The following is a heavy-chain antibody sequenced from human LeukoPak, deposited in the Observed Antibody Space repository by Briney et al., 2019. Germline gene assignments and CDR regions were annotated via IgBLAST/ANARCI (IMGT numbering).Heavy chain of an antibody. CDR3: ARQPNLYMVRGDHFDY. V-gene: IGHV1-69*05. D-gene: IGHD3-10*01. CDR2: IIPIFGTA. Sequence: SVKVSCKASGGTFSSYAISWVRQAPGQGLEWMGGIIPIFGTANYAQKFQGRVTITTDESTSTAYVELSSLRSEDTAVYYCARQPNLYMVRGDHFDYWGQGTLVTVSS. J-gene: IGHJ4*02. CDR1: GGTFSSYA.